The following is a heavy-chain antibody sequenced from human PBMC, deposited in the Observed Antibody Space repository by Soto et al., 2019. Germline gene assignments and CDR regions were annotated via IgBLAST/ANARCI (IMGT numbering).Heavy chain of an antibody. V-gene: IGHV4-39*01. CDR1: GGSISSSSYY. CDR3: ASMQDIVVVVAADY. D-gene: IGHD2-15*01. J-gene: IGHJ4*02. Sequence: SETLSLTCTVSGGSISSSSYYWGGIRQPPGKGLEWIGSIYYSGSTYYNPSLKSRVTISVDTSKNQFSLKLSSVTAADTAVYYCASMQDIVVVVAADYWGQGTLVTVSS. CDR2: IYYSGST.